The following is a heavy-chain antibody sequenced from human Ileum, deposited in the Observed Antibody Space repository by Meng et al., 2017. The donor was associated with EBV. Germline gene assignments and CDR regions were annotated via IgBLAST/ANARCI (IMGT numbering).Heavy chain of an antibody. D-gene: IGHD1-26*01. V-gene: IGHV4-61*08. Sequence: QGQLTQSGPGLVRPCETLSLTCTVSGASVTSSGYYWSWLRQSPGKGLEWLGYVNYNGDSTYNPSLKSRVTIFIDTSKKQFYLNLTSATAADTAIYYCARDLRVGGAFDYWGQGTLVTVSS. CDR3: ARDLRVGGAFDY. CDR1: GASVTSSGYY. J-gene: IGHJ4*02. CDR2: VNYNGDS.